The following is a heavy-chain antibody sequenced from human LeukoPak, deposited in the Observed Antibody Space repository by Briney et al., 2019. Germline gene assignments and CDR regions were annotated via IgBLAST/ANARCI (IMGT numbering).Heavy chain of an antibody. D-gene: IGHD3-3*01. CDR2: IYHSGST. Sequence: PSETLSLTCAVSGYSISGGYYWGWIRQPPGKGLEWIGSIYHSGSTYYNPSLKSRVTISVDTSKNQFSLKLSSVTAADTAVYYCARRDDFYYFDYWGQGTLVTVSS. V-gene: IGHV4-38-2*01. J-gene: IGHJ4*02. CDR3: ARRDDFYYFDY. CDR1: GYSISGGYY.